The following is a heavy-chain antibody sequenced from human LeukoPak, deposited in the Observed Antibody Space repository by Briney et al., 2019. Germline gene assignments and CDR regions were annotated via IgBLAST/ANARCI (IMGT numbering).Heavy chain of an antibody. CDR2: INHSGST. J-gene: IGHJ4*02. Sequence: PETLSLTCAVYGGSFSGYYWSWIRQPPGKGLEWIGEINHSGSTNYNPSLKSRVTISVDRSKNQFSLKLSSVTAADTAVYYCARDSGYLDYWGQGTLVTVSS. D-gene: IGHD1-26*01. CDR3: ARDSGYLDY. V-gene: IGHV4-34*01. CDR1: GGSFSGYY.